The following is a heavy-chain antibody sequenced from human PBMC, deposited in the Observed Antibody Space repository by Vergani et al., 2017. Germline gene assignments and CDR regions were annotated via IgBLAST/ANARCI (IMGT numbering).Heavy chain of an antibody. V-gene: IGHV4-4*03. D-gene: IGHD3-10*01. J-gene: IGHJ5*02. CDR2: IHHSGKA. CDR3: GRDLYDSGSFVGLWFDP. Sequence: QVQLQESGPGLVQPPGTLSLICAVSGGSISSSNWWSWVRQSPGKGLEWIGDIHHSGKANYNPSLKSRVTMSIDKSKNQFSLKLNSATAADTAVYYCGRDLYDSGSFVGLWFDPWGHGTLVTVSS. CDR1: GGSISSSNW.